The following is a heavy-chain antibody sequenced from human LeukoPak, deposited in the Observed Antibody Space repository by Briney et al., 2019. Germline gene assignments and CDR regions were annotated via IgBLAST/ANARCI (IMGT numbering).Heavy chain of an antibody. V-gene: IGHV3-11*01. Sequence: PGRSLRLSCAASGFTFSDYYMSWIRQAPGKGLEWVSYISSSGSTIYYADSVKGRFTISRDNAKNSLYLQMNSLRAEDTAVYYCARDSGVVVVTDAFDIWGQGTMVTVSS. CDR3: ARDSGVVVVTDAFDI. J-gene: IGHJ3*02. CDR2: ISSSGSTI. CDR1: GFTFSDYY. D-gene: IGHD3-22*01.